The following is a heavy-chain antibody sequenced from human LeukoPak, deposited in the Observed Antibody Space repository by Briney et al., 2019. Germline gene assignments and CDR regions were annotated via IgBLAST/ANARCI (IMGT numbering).Heavy chain of an antibody. D-gene: IGHD2-2*01. CDR3: ARGRGPGSTSCYLRCEYFDL. V-gene: IGHV1-69*13. CDR1: GYTFTGYY. Sequence: SVKVSCKASGYTFTGYYMHWVRQAPGQGLEWMGGIIPIFGTANYAQKFQGRVTITAGESTSTAYMELSSLRSEDTAVYYCARGRGPGSTSCYLRCEYFDLWGRGTLVTVSS. CDR2: IIPIFGTA. J-gene: IGHJ2*01.